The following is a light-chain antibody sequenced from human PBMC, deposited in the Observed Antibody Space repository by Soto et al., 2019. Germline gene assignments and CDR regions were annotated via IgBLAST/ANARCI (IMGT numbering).Light chain of an antibody. CDR2: KAS. J-gene: IGKJ1*01. V-gene: IGKV1-5*03. CDR3: QQYNRYST. CDR1: QTINNW. Sequence: DIQMTQSPSTLSASVGDRVTITCRASQTINNWLAWYQQKPGKAPKVLIYKASSLESGVPSRFSGRGSGTKFTLTITSLQPADFATYYCQQYNRYSTFGQGTKVEVK.